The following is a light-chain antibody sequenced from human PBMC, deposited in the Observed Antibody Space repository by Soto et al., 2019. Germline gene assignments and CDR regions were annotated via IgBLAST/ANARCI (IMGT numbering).Light chain of an antibody. CDR1: QSLLHSNGYNY. V-gene: IGKV2-28*01. Sequence: DLVMTQSPLSLPVTPGEPASISCRSSQSLLHSNGYNYLGWYLQKPGQSPQLLIYLGSNRASGVPDRFSGSGSGTDFTLKISRVEAEDVGVYYCMQALQTPRAFGQGTKVEIK. CDR2: LGS. CDR3: MQALQTPRA. J-gene: IGKJ1*01.